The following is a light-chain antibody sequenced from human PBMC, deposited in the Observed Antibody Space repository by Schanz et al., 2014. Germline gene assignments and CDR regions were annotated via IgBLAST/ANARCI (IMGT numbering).Light chain of an antibody. CDR1: QSVSSN. V-gene: IGKV3D-15*01. J-gene: IGKJ1*01. CDR3: HQYGTSWWT. Sequence: EIVMTQSPATLSVSPGERVTLSCRASQSVSSNLAWYQQKPGQAPRLLIDAASTRVTGVPDRFRGSGSVTKFTLTISSLEPEDSAVYYCHQYGTSWWTFGQGTKVEVK. CDR2: AAS.